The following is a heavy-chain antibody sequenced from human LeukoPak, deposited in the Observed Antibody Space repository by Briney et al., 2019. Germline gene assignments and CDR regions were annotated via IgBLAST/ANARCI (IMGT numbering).Heavy chain of an antibody. V-gene: IGHV1-69*06. D-gene: IGHD4-17*01. CDR3: ARGLEYGDYDNY. CDR2: NIPIFGTA. Sequence: SVKVSCKASGGTFSSYAISWVRQAPGQGLGWMGGNIPIFGTANYAQKFQGRVTITADKSTSTAYMELSSLRSEDTAVYYCARGLEYGDYDNYWGQGTLVTVSS. CDR1: GGTFSSYA. J-gene: IGHJ4*02.